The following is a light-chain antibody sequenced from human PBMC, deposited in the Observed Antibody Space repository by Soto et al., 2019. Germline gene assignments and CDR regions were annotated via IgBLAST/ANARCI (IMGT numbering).Light chain of an antibody. V-gene: IGKV3-20*01. CDR3: QQYGSSPLT. CDR2: GES. J-gene: IGKJ4*01. Sequence: EIVLTQSPGTLSLSPGERATLSCRASESVSDNYLAWYQQRSGQAPRLVIYGESSRASAVPDRFSGSGSGADFTLTISRLEPEDFAVYYCQQYGSSPLTFGGGTKVEIK. CDR1: ESVSDNY.